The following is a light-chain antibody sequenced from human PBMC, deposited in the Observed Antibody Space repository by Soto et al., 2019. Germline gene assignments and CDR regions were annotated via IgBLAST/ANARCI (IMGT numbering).Light chain of an antibody. CDR1: QTINNN. J-gene: IGKJ1*01. CDR2: GAS. Sequence: VMTQAPATLSVSPGERATLSCRASQTINNNVAWYQLKDGQVPRLVIYGASTRATDIPARFSGSGSGTEFTLTISSLQSEDFAVYYCQQSNDWPSTFGQGTKVHIK. V-gene: IGKV3-15*01. CDR3: QQSNDWPST.